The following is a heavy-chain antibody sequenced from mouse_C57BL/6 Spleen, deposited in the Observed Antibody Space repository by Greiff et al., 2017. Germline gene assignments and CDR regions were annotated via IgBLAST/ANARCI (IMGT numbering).Heavy chain of an antibody. D-gene: IGHD1-1*01. CDR3: ARHEGGPYYGGYFDY. V-gene: IGHV1-62-2*01. CDR1: GYTFTEYT. CDR2: FYPGSGSI. J-gene: IGHJ2*01. Sequence: QVHVKQSGAELVKPGASVKLSCKASGYTFTEYTIHWVKQRSGQGLEWIGWFYPGSGSIKYNEKFKDKATLTADKSSSTVYMELSRLTSEDSAVYFCARHEGGPYYGGYFDYWGQGTTLTVSS.